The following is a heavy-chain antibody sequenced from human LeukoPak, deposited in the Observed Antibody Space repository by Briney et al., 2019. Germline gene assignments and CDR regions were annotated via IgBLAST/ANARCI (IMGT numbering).Heavy chain of an antibody. CDR3: ARVEGYCSGGSCYYWYFDL. Sequence: SETLSLTCTVSAYSISSGYYWGWIRQPPGKGLEWIGSIYHSGNTYYNPSLKSRVTISVDTSKNQFSLKLSSMTAADTAVYYCARVEGYCSGGSCYYWYFDLWGRGTLVTLSS. CDR1: AYSISSGYY. V-gene: IGHV4-38-2*02. CDR2: IYHSGNT. J-gene: IGHJ2*01. D-gene: IGHD2-15*01.